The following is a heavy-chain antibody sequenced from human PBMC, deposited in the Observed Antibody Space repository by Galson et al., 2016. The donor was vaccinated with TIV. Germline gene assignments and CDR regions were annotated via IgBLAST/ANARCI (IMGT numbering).Heavy chain of an antibody. V-gene: IGHV5-51*01. CDR3: ASHFRYSDSSGYHYFDS. J-gene: IGHJ4*02. D-gene: IGHD3-22*01. CDR1: GYRFSSYW. Sequence: QSGAEVKKPGESLKISCKGSGYRFSSYWIGWVRQRPGKGLEWLGIIFPDDSGTRSSPSLEGQVTFSADKSIRTAYLQWSSLKASDTAIYYCASHFRYSDSSGYHYFDSWGQGTTVTVSS. CDR2: IFPDDSGT.